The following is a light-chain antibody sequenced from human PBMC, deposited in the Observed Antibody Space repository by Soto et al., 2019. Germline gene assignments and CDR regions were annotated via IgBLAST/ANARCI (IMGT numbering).Light chain of an antibody. Sequence: DIQMTQSPSTLPASVGDRVTITCRASQSISNWLAWYQQKPGKAPKLLIFAASTLQSGVPSRFSGSGSGTDFTLTISSLQPEDFATYYCQQLNSYPRITFGQGTRLEI. J-gene: IGKJ5*01. CDR1: QSISNW. CDR2: AAS. V-gene: IGKV1-5*01. CDR3: QQLNSYPRIT.